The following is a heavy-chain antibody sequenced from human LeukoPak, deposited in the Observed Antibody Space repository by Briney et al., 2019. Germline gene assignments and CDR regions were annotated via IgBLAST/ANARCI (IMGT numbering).Heavy chain of an antibody. CDR3: ARGVYVWGSSRGYYFDY. V-gene: IGHV4-34*01. CDR1: GGSFSGYY. J-gene: IGHJ4*02. CDR2: INHSGST. D-gene: IGHD3-16*02. Sequence: SETLSPTCAVYGGSFSGYYWSWIRQPPGKGLEWIGEINHSGSTNYNPSLKSRVTISVDTSKNQFSLKLSSVTAADTAVYYCARGVYVWGSSRGYYFDYWGQGTLVTVSS.